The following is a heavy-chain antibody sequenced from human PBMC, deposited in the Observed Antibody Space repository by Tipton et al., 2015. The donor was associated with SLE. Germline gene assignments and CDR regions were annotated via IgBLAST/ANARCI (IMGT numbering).Heavy chain of an antibody. Sequence: SLRLSCAASGFTFSSYGMHWVRQAPGKGLEWVAFIRYDGSNKYYADSVKGRFTISRDNSKNTLYLQMNSLRAEDTAVYYCARGSSWTGYYYYYMDVWGKGTTVTVS. CDR1: GFTFSSYG. J-gene: IGHJ6*03. V-gene: IGHV3-30*02. CDR2: IRYDGSNK. D-gene: IGHD6-13*01. CDR3: ARGSSWTGYYYYYMDV.